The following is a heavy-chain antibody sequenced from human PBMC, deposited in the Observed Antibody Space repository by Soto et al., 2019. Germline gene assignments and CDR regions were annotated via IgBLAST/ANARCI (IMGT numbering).Heavy chain of an antibody. Sequence: GGSLRLSCAASGLIFSSFGMHWVRQAPGKGLEWVAHIWYDGSNTYYADSVKGRFTISRDNSRNTLYLQMNSLKAEDTAVYHCVRDLLGSGGHFDYWGQGTPVTVSS. CDR3: VRDLLGSGGHFDY. D-gene: IGHD7-27*01. CDR1: GLIFSSFG. J-gene: IGHJ4*02. CDR2: IWYDGSNT. V-gene: IGHV3-33*01.